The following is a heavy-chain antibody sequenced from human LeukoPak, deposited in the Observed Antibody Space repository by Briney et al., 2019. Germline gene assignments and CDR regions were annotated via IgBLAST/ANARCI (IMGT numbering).Heavy chain of an antibody. Sequence: SVKLSCKASGGTFSSYAISWVRQAPGQGLEWMGRIIPIFGTANYAQKFQGRVTITTDESTSTAYMELSSLRSEDTAVYYCARGENYYYYMDVWGKGTTVTVSS. CDR1: GGTFSSYA. CDR3: ARGENYYYYMDV. CDR2: IIPIFGTA. V-gene: IGHV1-69*05. J-gene: IGHJ6*03.